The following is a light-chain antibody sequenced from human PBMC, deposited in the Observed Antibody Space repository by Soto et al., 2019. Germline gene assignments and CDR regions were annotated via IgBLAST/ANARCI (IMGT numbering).Light chain of an antibody. J-gene: IGKJ2*01. Sequence: DIQMTQFPSTLSASVGDAVTITCRASQSIQSFLAWYQQKPGKAPKLLIYLASRLESGVPSRFSGSGSGTEFTLTICSLKPDDFAMYFCQQYNSHSFYTFGQGTKLEVK. CDR1: QSIQSF. CDR2: LAS. CDR3: QQYNSHSFYT. V-gene: IGKV1-5*03.